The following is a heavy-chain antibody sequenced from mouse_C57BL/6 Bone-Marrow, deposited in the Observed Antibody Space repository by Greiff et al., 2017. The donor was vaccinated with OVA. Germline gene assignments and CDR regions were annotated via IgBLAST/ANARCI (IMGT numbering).Heavy chain of an antibody. CDR1: GYTFTSYW. CDR2: IHPSDSDT. CDR3: ATSCSYRRYFDV. J-gene: IGHJ1*03. V-gene: IGHV1-74*01. D-gene: IGHD1-1*01. Sequence: VQLQQPGAELVKPGASVKVSCKASGYTFTSYWMHWVKQRPGQGLEWIGSIHPSDSDTNYNQKFKGKATLTVDKSSSTAYMQLSSLTSADSAVYYCATSCSYRRYFDVWGTGTTVTVSS.